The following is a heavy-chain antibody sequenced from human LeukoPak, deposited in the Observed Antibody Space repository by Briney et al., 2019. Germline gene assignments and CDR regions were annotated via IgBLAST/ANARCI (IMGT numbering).Heavy chain of an antibody. Sequence: GASVKVSCKASGYTFSGYYMHWVRQAPGQGLEWMGWINPNSGGTNYAQKFQGRVTMTRDTSIRTTYMELSRLTSDETVVYFCARDRYKGWFDSWGQGTLVAVSS. CDR1: GYTFSGYY. D-gene: IGHD3-16*02. J-gene: IGHJ5*01. CDR2: INPNSGGT. V-gene: IGHV1-2*02. CDR3: ARDRYKGWFDS.